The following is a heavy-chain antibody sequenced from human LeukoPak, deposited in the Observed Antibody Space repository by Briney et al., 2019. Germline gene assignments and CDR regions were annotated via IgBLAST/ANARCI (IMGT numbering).Heavy chain of an antibody. V-gene: IGHV1-69*01. CDR2: IIPIFGTA. J-gene: IGHJ4*02. CDR1: GGTFSSYA. D-gene: IGHD3-22*01. CDR3: ARDYDSSGYGSYFDY. Sequence: SVKVSCKASGGTFSSYAISWVRQAPGQGLEWMGGIIPIFGTANYAQKFQGRVTITADESTSTTYMELSSLRSEDTAVYYCARDYDSSGYGSYFDYWGQGTLVTVSS.